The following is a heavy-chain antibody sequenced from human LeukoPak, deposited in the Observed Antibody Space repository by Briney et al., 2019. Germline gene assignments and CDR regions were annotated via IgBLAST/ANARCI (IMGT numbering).Heavy chain of an antibody. Sequence: GESLKISCKGSGYCFTNYWIGWVRQMPGKGLEWMGIIYPGDSDTRYNPSFQGHVTISADKSISTAYLQWSRLKASDTAMYYCARHMTSSSWYLFDYWGQGTLVTVSS. J-gene: IGHJ4*02. CDR2: IYPGDSDT. CDR1: GYCFTNYW. V-gene: IGHV5-51*01. D-gene: IGHD6-13*01. CDR3: ARHMTSSSWYLFDY.